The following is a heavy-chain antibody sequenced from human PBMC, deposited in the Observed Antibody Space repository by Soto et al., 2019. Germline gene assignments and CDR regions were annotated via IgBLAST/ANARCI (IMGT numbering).Heavy chain of an antibody. D-gene: IGHD3-9*01. V-gene: IGHV1-18*01. J-gene: IGHJ4*02. CDR3: ARIRDLRFFDWLYFDY. CDR2: ISAYNGNT. CDR1: GYTFTNYA. Sequence: QVQLVQSGVEVKKPGASVKVSCKASGYTFTNYAIIWVRQAPGQGLEWMGWISAYNGNTTYAQKFQGRVTMTTDTSTTTAYMELRSLRSDDTAVFYCARIRDLRFFDWLYFDYWGQGTLVTVSS.